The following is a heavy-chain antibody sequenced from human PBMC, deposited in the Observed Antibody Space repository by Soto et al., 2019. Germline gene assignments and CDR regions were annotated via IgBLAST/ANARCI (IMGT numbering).Heavy chain of an antibody. D-gene: IGHD3-3*01. V-gene: IGHV3-23*01. CDR3: AKDPPRSYYDFWSGKDDWFDP. CDR1: GFTFSSYA. Sequence: GGSLRLSCAASGFTFSSYAMSWVRQAPGKGLEWVSAISGSGGSTYYADSVKGRFTISRDNSKNTLYLQMNSLRAEDTAVYYCAKDPPRSYYDFWSGKDDWFDPWGQGTLVTVSS. CDR2: ISGSGGST. J-gene: IGHJ5*02.